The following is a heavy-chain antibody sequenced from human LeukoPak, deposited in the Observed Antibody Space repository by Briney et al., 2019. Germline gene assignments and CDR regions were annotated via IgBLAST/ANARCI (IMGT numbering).Heavy chain of an antibody. CDR1: GITLSNYG. D-gene: IGHD3-22*01. CDR3: AKRGVVIRVILVGFHKEAYYFDS. V-gene: IGHV3-23*01. Sequence: GGSLRLSCAVSGITLSNYGMSWVRQAPGKGLEWVAGISDSGGSTNYADSVKGWFTISRDNPKNTLYLQMNSLRAEDTAVYFCAKRGVVIRVILVGFHKEAYYFDSWGQGALVTVSS. J-gene: IGHJ4*02. CDR2: ISDSGGST.